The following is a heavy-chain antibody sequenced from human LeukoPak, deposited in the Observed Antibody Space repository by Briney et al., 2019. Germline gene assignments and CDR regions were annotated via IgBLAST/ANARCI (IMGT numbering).Heavy chain of an antibody. CDR1: GITFSGSG. J-gene: IGHJ4*02. CDR3: ARRKRGGVDY. Sequence: GGSLRLSCAASGITFSGSGMSWVRQAPGKGLEWVSTISGSGGSTYYADSVKGRFTISRDNSKNTLYLQMNSLRAEDTAVYYCARRKRGGVDYWGQGTLVTVSS. CDR2: ISGSGGST. D-gene: IGHD1-26*01. V-gene: IGHV3-23*01.